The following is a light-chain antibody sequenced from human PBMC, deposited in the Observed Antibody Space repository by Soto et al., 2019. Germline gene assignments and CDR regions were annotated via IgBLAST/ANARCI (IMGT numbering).Light chain of an antibody. CDR1: LTVNGNY. J-gene: IGKJ2*01. Sequence: DIVLTQSPGTLSLSPGERATLSCWASLTVNGNYLAWYQQKPGQPPRLLIYGTSTRATGIPDRVSGSGSGTDFTLNIRRLEPEDFAMYYCQQYGGSPYTFGQGTMVEIK. CDR2: GTS. CDR3: QQYGGSPYT. V-gene: IGKV3-20*01.